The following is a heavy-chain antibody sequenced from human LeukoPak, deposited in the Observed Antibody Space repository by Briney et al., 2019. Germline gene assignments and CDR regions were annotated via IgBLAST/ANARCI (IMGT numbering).Heavy chain of an antibody. CDR1: GGSISSYY. CDR2: IYYSGST. Sequence: SETLSLTCTVSGGSISSYYWSWIRQPPGKGLEWIGYIYYSGSTNYNPSLKSRVTISVDTSKNQFSLKLSSVTAADTAVYYCARREWRNAFDIGGQGTMVTVSS. J-gene: IGHJ3*02. CDR3: ARREWRNAFDI. V-gene: IGHV4-59*08. D-gene: IGHD3-3*01.